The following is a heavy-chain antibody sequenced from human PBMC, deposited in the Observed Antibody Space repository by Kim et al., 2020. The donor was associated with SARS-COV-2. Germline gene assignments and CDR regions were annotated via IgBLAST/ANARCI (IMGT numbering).Heavy chain of an antibody. Sequence: SETLSLTCTVSGGSISSSSYYWGWIRQPPGKGLEWIGSIYYSGSTYYNPSLKSRVTISVDTSKNQFSLKLSSVTAADTAVYYCARPYSLFGASAAWNYWGQGTLVTVSS. CDR3: ARPYSLFGASAAWNY. J-gene: IGHJ4*02. D-gene: IGHD3-16*01. CDR1: GGSISSSSYY. CDR2: IYYSGST. V-gene: IGHV4-39*01.